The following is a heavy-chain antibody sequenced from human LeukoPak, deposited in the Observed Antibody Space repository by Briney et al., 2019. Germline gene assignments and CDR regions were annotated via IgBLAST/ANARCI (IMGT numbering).Heavy chain of an antibody. J-gene: IGHJ5*02. CDR3: ARDTPYCSSTSCWVDP. CDR1: GGTFSSYA. Sequence: SVKVSCKASGGTFSSYAISWVRQAPGQVLEWMGRIIPILGIANYAQKFQGRVTITADKSTSTAYMELSSLRSEDTAVYYCARDTPYCSSTSCWVDPWGQGTLVTVSS. V-gene: IGHV1-69*04. CDR2: IIPILGIA. D-gene: IGHD2-2*01.